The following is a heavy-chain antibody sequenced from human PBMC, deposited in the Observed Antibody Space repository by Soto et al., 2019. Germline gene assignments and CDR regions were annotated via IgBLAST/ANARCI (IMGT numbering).Heavy chain of an antibody. J-gene: IGHJ6*02. CDR1: GGSFNRHT. CDR3: ARGKVYSSSWEGDYYYGMDV. V-gene: IGHV1-69*01. Sequence: QVQLVQSGAEVRKPGSSVRVSCKASGGSFNRHTISWVRQAPGQGLEWMGGIIPIFGTANYAQKFQGRVTITADESTSTAYMELSSLRSEDTAVYYCARGKVYSSSWEGDYYYGMDVWGQGTTVTVSS. D-gene: IGHD6-13*01. CDR2: IIPIFGTA.